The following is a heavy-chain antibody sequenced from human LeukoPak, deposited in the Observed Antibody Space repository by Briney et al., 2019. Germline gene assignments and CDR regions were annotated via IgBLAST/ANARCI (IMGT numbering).Heavy chain of an antibody. CDR2: FDPEDGET. CDR3: ATDLRAARAFDY. Sequence: ASVKVSCKASGYTFTGYYMHWVRQAPGKGLEWMGGFDPEDGETIYAQKFQGRVTMTEDTSTDTAYMELSSLRSEDTAVYYCATDLRAARAFDYWGQGTLVTVSS. V-gene: IGHV1-24*01. J-gene: IGHJ4*02. D-gene: IGHD6-6*01. CDR1: GYTFTGYY.